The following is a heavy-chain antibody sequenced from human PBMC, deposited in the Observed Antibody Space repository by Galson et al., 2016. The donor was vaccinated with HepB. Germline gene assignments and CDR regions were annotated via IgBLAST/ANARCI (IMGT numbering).Heavy chain of an antibody. CDR1: GGSVSSGSYY. Sequence: ETLSLTCTVSGGSVSSGSYYWSWIRQPPGKGLEWIGYIYYTGSTNYNPSLKSRLTISIDTSKTQFTLKLSSVTAADTAVYYCARTGQTWLLFDYWGQGTLVTVSS. D-gene: IGHD3-22*01. CDR2: IYYTGST. J-gene: IGHJ4*02. CDR3: ARTGQTWLLFDY. V-gene: IGHV4-61*01.